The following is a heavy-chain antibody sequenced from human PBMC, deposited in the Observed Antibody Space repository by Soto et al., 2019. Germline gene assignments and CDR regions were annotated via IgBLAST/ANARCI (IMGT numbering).Heavy chain of an antibody. Sequence: SETLSLTCAVSGDSISNNNCWNWVRQPPGKGLEWIGEIYDTGTTNYNPSLKSRVTISLEQSKNQFSLKLTSVTAADTAVYYCARRRITTFGVIITGYGMDVWGQGTTVTVSS. V-gene: IGHV4-4*02. CDR2: IYDTGTT. D-gene: IGHD3-3*01. CDR3: ARRRITTFGVIITGYGMDV. CDR1: GDSISNNNC. J-gene: IGHJ6*02.